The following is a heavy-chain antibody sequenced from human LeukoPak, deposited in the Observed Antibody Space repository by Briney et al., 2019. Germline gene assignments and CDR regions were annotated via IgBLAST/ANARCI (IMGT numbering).Heavy chain of an antibody. CDR1: GYTFTGYY. Sequence: ASVKVSCKASGYTFTGYYMHWVRQAPGQGLEWMGWISPSSGNTNYVQNLQGRVSMTTDTSTSTVYMELRSLRSDDTAVYYCARYGGTNRSFDYWGPGTLVSVSS. CDR2: ISPSSGNT. CDR3: ARYGGTNRSFDY. V-gene: IGHV1-18*04. J-gene: IGHJ4*02. D-gene: IGHD1-14*01.